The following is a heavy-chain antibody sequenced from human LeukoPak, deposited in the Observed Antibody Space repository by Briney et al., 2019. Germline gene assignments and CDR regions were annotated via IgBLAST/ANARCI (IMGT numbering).Heavy chain of an antibody. Sequence: GGSLILSCAASGFTFSDYGMNWVRQAPGKGLEWVTFIGYDGISNFYADSVKGRFTISRDNSKNTLYLQMNSLRPEDTAVYYCAKGGSSGDHAFDYWGQGTLVTVSS. D-gene: IGHD2-21*02. CDR1: GFTFSDYG. CDR3: AKGGSSGDHAFDY. CDR2: IGYDGISN. J-gene: IGHJ4*02. V-gene: IGHV3-30*02.